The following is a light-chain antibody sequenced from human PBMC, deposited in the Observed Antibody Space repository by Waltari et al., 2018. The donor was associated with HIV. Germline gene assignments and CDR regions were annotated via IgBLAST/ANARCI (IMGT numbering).Light chain of an antibody. Sequence: QSVLTQPPSASGTPGQRVTTSCSAGTSNICTYSVIWYQQVPGTAPKLLIYNNNQWPSGVPDRFSGSKSGTSASLAISGLQSEDEADYYCATWEHRLNGPIFGGGTRLTVL. CDR1: TSNICTYS. CDR3: ATWEHRLNGPI. J-gene: IGLJ2*01. CDR2: NNN. V-gene: IGLV1-44*01.